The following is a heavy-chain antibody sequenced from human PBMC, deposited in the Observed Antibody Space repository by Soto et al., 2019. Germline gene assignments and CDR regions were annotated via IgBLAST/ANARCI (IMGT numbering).Heavy chain of an antibody. CDR2: IFDSGST. J-gene: IGHJ5*02. Sequence: SETLSLTCTVSGGSISGGVHSWSWIRQPPGKGLEWLGHIFDSGSTFYNPSLASRLTVSVDTSKNEFSLKLRSVTAADTAVYYCARQPTTGDTDLWFDPWGQGTLVTVSS. CDR3: ARQPTTGDTDLWFDP. CDR1: GGSISGGVHS. V-gene: IGHV4-30-4*01. D-gene: IGHD2-21*01.